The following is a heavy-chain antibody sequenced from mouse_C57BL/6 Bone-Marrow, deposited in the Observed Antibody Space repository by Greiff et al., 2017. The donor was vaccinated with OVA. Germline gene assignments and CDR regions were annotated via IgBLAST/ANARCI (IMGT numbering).Heavy chain of an antibody. CDR1: GYTFTSYW. CDR2: IDPSDSYT. CDR3: ASDGYYFSWFAY. Sequence: QVQLQQPGAELVKPGASVKLSCKASGYTFTSYWMQWVKQRPGQGLEWIGEIDPSDSYTNYNQKFKGKATLTVDTSSSTAYMQLSILTSEDSAVYYGASDGYYFSWFAYWGQGTLVTVSA. D-gene: IGHD2-3*01. V-gene: IGHV1-50*01. J-gene: IGHJ3*01.